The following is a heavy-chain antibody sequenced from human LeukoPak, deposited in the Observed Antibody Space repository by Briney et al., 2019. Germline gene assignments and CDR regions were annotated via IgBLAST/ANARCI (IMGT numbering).Heavy chain of an antibody. CDR1: GYTFSVSY. V-gene: IGHV1-2*02. J-gene: IGHJ6*03. D-gene: IGHD3-16*01. CDR2: INPESGAT. Sequence: ASVKVSCKASGYTFSVSYMHWVRQAPGQGLEWMGWINPESGATNYAQKFQGRVTMTRDTSNSTAYMELSGLRSDDTAVYYCARGFLFGRDYYYYMDVWGKGTTVTIS. CDR3: ARGFLFGRDYYYYMDV.